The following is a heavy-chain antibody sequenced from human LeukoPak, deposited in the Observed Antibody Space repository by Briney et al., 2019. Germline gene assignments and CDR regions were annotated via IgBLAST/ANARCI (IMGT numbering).Heavy chain of an antibody. J-gene: IGHJ5*02. CDR1: GGSISSSSYY. V-gene: IGHV4-39*07. CDR2: IYHSGST. D-gene: IGHD6-19*01. CDR3: ARLVVAGTDNWFDP. Sequence: SETLSLTCTVSGGSISSSSYYWGWIRQPPGKGLEWIGSIYHSGSTNYNPSLKSRVTISVDTSKNQFSLKLSSVTAADTAVYYCARLVVAGTDNWFDPWGQGTLVTVSS.